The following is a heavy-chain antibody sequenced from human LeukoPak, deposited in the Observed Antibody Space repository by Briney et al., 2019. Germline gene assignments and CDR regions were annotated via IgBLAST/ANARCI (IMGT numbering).Heavy chain of an antibody. CDR1: GFTFGSYT. V-gene: IGHV3-30*04. D-gene: IGHD1-1*01. Sequence: GRSLRLSCAASGFTFGSYTMHWVRQAPGKGLEWVAVISYDGSNKYYADSVKGRFTISRDNSKNTLYLQMNSLRAEDTAVYYCARGGQLDPYDYWGQGTLVTVSS. CDR3: ARGGQLDPYDY. CDR2: ISYDGSNK. J-gene: IGHJ4*02.